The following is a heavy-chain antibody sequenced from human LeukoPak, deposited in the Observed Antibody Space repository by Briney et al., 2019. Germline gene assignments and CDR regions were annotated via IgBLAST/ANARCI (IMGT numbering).Heavy chain of an antibody. CDR1: GFIFSAYA. J-gene: IGHJ6*02. D-gene: IGHD2/OR15-2a*01. Sequence: GGSLRLSCAASGFIFSAYAMHWVRQAPGKGLEWVADISFDGINKYYADSVKGRFTISRDSSQSTLYLQMNSLRPEDTAVYYCARIYDQYYHYSYIMDVWGQGTTVTVSS. CDR3: ARIYDQYYHYSYIMDV. V-gene: IGHV3-30*04. CDR2: ISFDGINK.